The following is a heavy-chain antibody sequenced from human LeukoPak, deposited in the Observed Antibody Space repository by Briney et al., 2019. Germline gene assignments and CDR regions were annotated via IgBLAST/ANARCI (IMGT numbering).Heavy chain of an antibody. CDR2: ISNNGGYT. V-gene: IGHV3-23*01. D-gene: IGHD3-10*01. J-gene: IGHJ4*02. CDR3: ATDFGGGPDY. CDR1: GFTFSSSA. Sequence: GGSLRLSCAASGFTFSSSAMSWVRQAPGKGLEWVSAISNNGGYTYYADSVKGRFTISRDNAKNSLYLQMNSLRAEDTAVYYCATDFGGGPDYWGQGTLVTVSS.